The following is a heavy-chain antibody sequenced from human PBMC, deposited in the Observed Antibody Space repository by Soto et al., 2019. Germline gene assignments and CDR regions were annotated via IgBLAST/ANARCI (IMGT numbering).Heavy chain of an antibody. CDR1: GGSVSSGAYY. CDR3: ARDRSGGDSGPHYSGS. CDR2: IQDIGKT. J-gene: IGHJ4*02. D-gene: IGHD2-21*02. V-gene: IGHV4-31*03. Sequence: SETLSLTCTVSGGSVSSGAYYWTWIRHHPGKGLEWIGYIQDIGKTYYSPSLTSRVTMSVDTSKNQFSLTLSSVTAADTAVYYCARDRSGGDSGPHYSGSWGQGPLVTVSS.